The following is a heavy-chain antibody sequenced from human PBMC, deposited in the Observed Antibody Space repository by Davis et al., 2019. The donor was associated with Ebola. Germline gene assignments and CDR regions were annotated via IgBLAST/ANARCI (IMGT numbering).Heavy chain of an antibody. V-gene: IGHV4-59*08. D-gene: IGHD3-10*01. J-gene: IGHJ4*02. CDR2: IFYSGHT. CDR3: ARICDYYGSGSYYAEVGFDY. CDR1: GGSISSYY. Sequence: MPSETLSLTCTVSGGSISSYYWSWIRQPPGKGLEYIGYIFYSGHTNYNPSLKSRVTISVDTSKNQFSLKLSSVTAADTAVYYCARICDYYGSGSYYAEVGFDYWDQGTLVTVSS.